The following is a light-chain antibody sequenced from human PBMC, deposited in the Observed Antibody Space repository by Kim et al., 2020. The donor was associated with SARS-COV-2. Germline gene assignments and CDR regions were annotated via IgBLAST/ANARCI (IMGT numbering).Light chain of an antibody. J-gene: IGKJ2*01. CDR1: QGVSNN. CDR2: GAC. V-gene: IGKV3-15*01. CDR3: QQYNSWPPYA. Sequence: SPGKKATRAGRASQGVSNNVAWYQQKPGQTPRLLIYGACTRATGVPARFSGSGSGTEFTLTISRLQSEDFALYYCQQYNSWPPYAFGQGTKLEI.